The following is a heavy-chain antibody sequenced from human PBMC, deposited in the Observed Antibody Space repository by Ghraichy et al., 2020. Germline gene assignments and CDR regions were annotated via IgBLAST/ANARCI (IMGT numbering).Heavy chain of an antibody. D-gene: IGHD3-22*01. CDR1: GFTFSSYA. V-gene: IGHV3-23*01. J-gene: IGHJ4*02. CDR3: AKWASDPYYYDSSGYLLGAIDY. CDR2: ISGSGGST. Sequence: GGSLRLSCAASGFTFSSYAMSWVRQAPGKGLEWVSAISGSGGSTYYADSVKGRFTISRDNSKNTLYLQMNSLRAEDTAVYYCAKWASDPYYYDSSGYLLGAIDYWGQGTLVTVSS.